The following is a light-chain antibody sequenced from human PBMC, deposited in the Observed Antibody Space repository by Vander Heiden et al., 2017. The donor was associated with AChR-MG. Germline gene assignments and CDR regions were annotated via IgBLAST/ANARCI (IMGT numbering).Light chain of an antibody. CDR1: SSDVGSYNR. V-gene: IGLV2-18*02. CDR2: EVS. Sequence: QSALTQPPSVSGSPGQSVTISCSGTSSDVGSYNRVSWYQQPPGTAPKLMIYEVSNRPSGVPDRFSGSKSGNTASLTISGLQAEDEGDYYCSSYTTSTTWGFGGGTKVTVL. CDR3: SSYTTSTTWG. J-gene: IGLJ3*02.